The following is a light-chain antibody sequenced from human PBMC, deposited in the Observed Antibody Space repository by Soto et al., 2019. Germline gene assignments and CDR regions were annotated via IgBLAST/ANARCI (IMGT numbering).Light chain of an antibody. CDR1: QNIRNN. CDR3: HQYNNWPLT. Sequence: EIVMTQSPANLSVSPGESSTLSCRSSQNIRNNLAWYQQKPGQDPRLLFSDKSTRATTVPARFNVSGSGTEFSLAISNLHSEEVSVYDCHQYNNWPLTVGGFTKVELK. V-gene: IGKV3-15*01. CDR2: DKS. J-gene: IGKJ4*01.